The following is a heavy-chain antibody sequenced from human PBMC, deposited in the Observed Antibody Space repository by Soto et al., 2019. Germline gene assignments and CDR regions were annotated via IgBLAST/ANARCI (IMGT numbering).Heavy chain of an antibody. V-gene: IGHV1-69*13. CDR3: ARGPFVERERFLEWAPSEVAKWFDP. J-gene: IGHJ5*02. Sequence: GASVKVSCKASGCTFSSYAISWVRQAPGQGLEWMGGIIPIFGTANYAQKFQGRVTITADESTSTAYMELSSLRSEDTAVYYCARGPFVERERFLEWAPSEVAKWFDPWGQGTLVTVSS. CDR2: IIPIFGTA. CDR1: GCTFSSYA. D-gene: IGHD3-3*01.